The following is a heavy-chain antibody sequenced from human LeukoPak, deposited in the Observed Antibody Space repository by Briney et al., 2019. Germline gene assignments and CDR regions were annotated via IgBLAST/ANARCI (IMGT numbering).Heavy chain of an antibody. Sequence: ASVKVSCKASGNTFTGYYMHWVRQAPGQGLEWMGWINPNSGGTNYAQKFQGRVTMTRDTSISTAYMELSRLRSDDTAVYYCARDLGIVVVPAAEPDYWGQGTLVTVSS. J-gene: IGHJ4*02. CDR1: GNTFTGYY. CDR3: ARDLGIVVVPAAEPDY. V-gene: IGHV1-2*02. CDR2: INPNSGGT. D-gene: IGHD2-2*01.